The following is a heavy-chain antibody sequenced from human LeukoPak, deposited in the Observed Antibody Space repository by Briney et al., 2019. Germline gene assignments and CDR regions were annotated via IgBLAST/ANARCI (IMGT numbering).Heavy chain of an antibody. V-gene: IGHV1-46*01. Sequence: ASVKVSCKASGYTFTSYYMHWVRQAPGQGLEWMGIINPSGGSTSYAQKFQGRVTMTRDMSTSTVYMELSRLRSEDTAVYYCARGRDPYYYDSSGQLYFDYWGQGTLVTVSS. CDR2: INPSGGST. D-gene: IGHD3-22*01. CDR3: ARGRDPYYYDSSGQLYFDY. CDR1: GYTFTSYY. J-gene: IGHJ4*02.